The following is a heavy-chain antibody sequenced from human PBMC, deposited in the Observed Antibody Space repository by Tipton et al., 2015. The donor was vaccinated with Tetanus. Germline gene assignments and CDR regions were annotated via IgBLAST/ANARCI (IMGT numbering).Heavy chain of an antibody. CDR2: IYYSGST. V-gene: IGHV4-31*03. CDR1: GGSINSETYY. CDR3: GSEIDGGPEAGALDS. D-gene: IGHD2-15*01. J-gene: IGHJ4*02. Sequence: RSLRLSCTVSGGSINSETYYWTWIRQRPGAGLEWLGFIYYSGSTFYNPSLRGRLTMSVDTSKNQFYLRLTSLTAADTAIYYCGSEIDGGPEAGALDSWGQGILVTVSS.